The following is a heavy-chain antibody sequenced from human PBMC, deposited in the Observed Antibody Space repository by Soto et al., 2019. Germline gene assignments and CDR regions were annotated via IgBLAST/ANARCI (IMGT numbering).Heavy chain of an antibody. D-gene: IGHD2-8*02. CDR2: LSYDGSNK. CDR3: AKPMVSSGTGFDY. J-gene: IGHJ4*02. V-gene: IGHV3-30*18. CDR1: GFTFSSYG. Sequence: QVQLVESGGGVVQPGRPLRLSCAAHGFTFSSYGMHWVRQATGHGLEWVAVLSYDGSNKYYAASVKGRFTIARDNSKNTLYLQTNSLRAEDTAVDYCAKPMVSSGTGFDYWGRGTLVTVSS.